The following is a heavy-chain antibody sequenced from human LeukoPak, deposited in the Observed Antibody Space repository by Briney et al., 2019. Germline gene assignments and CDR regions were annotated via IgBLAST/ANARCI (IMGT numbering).Heavy chain of an antibody. Sequence: GGSLRLSCAASGFTFSSYAMSWVRQAPGKGLEWVSAISGSGGSTYHADSVKGRFTISRDNSKNTLYLQMNSLRAEDTAVYYCAKDGEADFWSGYPVGYYMDVWGKGTTVTVSS. J-gene: IGHJ6*03. CDR3: AKDGEADFWSGYPVGYYMDV. CDR2: ISGSGGST. D-gene: IGHD3-3*01. V-gene: IGHV3-23*01. CDR1: GFTFSSYA.